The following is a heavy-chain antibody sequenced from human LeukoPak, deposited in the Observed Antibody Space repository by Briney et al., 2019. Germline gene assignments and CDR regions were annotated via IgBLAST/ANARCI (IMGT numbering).Heavy chain of an antibody. D-gene: IGHD5-18*01. V-gene: IGHV3-11*01. CDR3: ARILCSYGHTNFDY. CDR1: GFTFSDYY. CDR2: ISSSGSTI. Sequence: PGGSLRLSCAASGFTFSDYYMSWIRQAPGKGLEWVSYISSSGSTIYYADSVKGRFTISRDNAKNSLYLRMNSLRAEDTAVYYCARILCSYGHTNFDYWGQGTLVAVSS. J-gene: IGHJ4*02.